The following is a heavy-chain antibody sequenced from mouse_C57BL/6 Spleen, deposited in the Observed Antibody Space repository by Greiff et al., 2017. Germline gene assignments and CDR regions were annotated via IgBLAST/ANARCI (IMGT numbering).Heavy chain of an antibody. CDR1: GFNIKDYY. D-gene: IGHD4-1*01. J-gene: IGHJ3*01. Sequence: VQLQQSGAELVRPGASVKLSCTASGFNIKDYYMHWVKQRPEQGLEWIGRIDPEDGDTEYAPKFQGKATMTADTSSNTAYLQLSSLTSEDTAVYYCTGTGTRAWFAYWGQGTLVTVSA. CDR2: IDPEDGDT. V-gene: IGHV14-1*01. CDR3: TGTGTRAWFAY.